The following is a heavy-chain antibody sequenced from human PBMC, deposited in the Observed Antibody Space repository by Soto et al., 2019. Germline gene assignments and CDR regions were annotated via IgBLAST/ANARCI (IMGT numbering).Heavy chain of an antibody. V-gene: IGHV4-31*03. J-gene: IGHJ6*02. CDR3: ARGLYYYDSSGPRYYGMDV. CDR1: GGSISSGGYY. D-gene: IGHD3-22*01. CDR2: IYYSGST. Sequence: SETLSLTCTVSGGSISSGGYYWSWIRQHPGKGLEWIGYIYYSGSTYYNPSLKSRVTISVDTSKNQFSLKLSSVTAAGTAVYYCARGLYYYDSSGPRYYGMDVWGQGTTVTVSS.